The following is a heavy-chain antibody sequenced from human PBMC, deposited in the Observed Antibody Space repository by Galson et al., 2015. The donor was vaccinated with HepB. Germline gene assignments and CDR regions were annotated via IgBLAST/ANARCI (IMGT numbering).Heavy chain of an antibody. D-gene: IGHD7-27*01. CDR1: GFSFTTYA. V-gene: IGHV3-23*01. CDR2: ISGSGNEV. CDR3: AKDHQSTGEWYFDL. J-gene: IGHJ2*01. Sequence: SLRLSCAASGFSFTTYAMSWVRQAPGKGLEWVSAISGSGNEVYYTDSVKGRFTISRDNSKNTLYLQMNSLRAEDTALYYCAKDHQSTGEWYFDLWGRGTLVAVSS.